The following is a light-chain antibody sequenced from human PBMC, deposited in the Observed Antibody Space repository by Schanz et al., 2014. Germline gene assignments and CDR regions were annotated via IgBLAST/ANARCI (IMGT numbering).Light chain of an antibody. Sequence: ETVLTQSPVTLSLSPGETATLSCRASQSIANYLAWYQQKPGQAPRLLIYGVSIRATGIPDRFSGSGSGTDFTLTISRLEPEDFAVYYCQQYNNWPPLTFGGGTKVEIK. CDR1: QSIANY. CDR2: GVS. CDR3: QQYNNWPPLT. J-gene: IGKJ4*01. V-gene: IGKV3-11*01.